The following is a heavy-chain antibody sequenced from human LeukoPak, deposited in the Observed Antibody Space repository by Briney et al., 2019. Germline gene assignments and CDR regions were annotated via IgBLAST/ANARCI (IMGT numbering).Heavy chain of an antibody. V-gene: IGHV4-59*01. Sequence: SETLSLPCTVSGGFIISYYWSWIRQPPGKGLEWIGYIYYSGSTNYNPSLKSRVTISVDTSKNQFSLKLSSVTAAGTAVYYCARFPIAAAGKGEAFDIWGQGTMVTVSS. D-gene: IGHD6-13*01. CDR1: GGFIISYY. J-gene: IGHJ3*02. CDR2: IYYSGST. CDR3: ARFPIAAAGKGEAFDI.